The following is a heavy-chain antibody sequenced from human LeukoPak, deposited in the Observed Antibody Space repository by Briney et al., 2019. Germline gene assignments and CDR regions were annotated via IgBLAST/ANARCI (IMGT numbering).Heavy chain of an antibody. J-gene: IGHJ5*02. CDR2: ISYSGST. Sequence: SQTLSLTCDVSGASVSSGGYYWSWIRQHPGEGLEWIGYISYSGSTYYNPSLKSRVTISVDTSKNQFSLKLSSVTAADTAVYYCARTIFGVANGFDPWGQGTLVTVSS. D-gene: IGHD3-3*01. V-gene: IGHV4-31*11. CDR1: GASVSSGGYY. CDR3: ARTIFGVANGFDP.